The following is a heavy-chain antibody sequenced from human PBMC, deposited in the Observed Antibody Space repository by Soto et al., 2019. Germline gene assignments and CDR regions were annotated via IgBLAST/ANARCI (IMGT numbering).Heavy chain of an antibody. CDR3: ARGTYGFEY. Sequence: GGSLRLSCIGSGFTFGDFAVSWARQAPGKGLEWVGIMRSEDYGGTTAYAASVKGTFTISRDDYTNTAFLTMNSLQNEDIGVYYCARGTYGFEYWARGTLVTVSS. CDR2: MRSEDYGGTT. V-gene: IGHV3-49*04. CDR1: GFTFGDFA. J-gene: IGHJ4*02. D-gene: IGHD1-1*01.